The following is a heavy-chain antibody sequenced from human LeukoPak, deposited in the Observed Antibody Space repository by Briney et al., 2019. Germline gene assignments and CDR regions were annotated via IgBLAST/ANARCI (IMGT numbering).Heavy chain of an antibody. D-gene: IGHD6-19*01. J-gene: IGHJ4*02. Sequence: PGGSLRLSCAASGFTFSDYYMSWIRQAPGKGLEWVSAISGSGGSTYYADSVKGRFTISRDNSKNTLYLQMNSLRAEDTAVYYCAKTSGWHSTFDYWGQGTLVTVSS. CDR1: GFTFSDYY. V-gene: IGHV3-23*01. CDR2: ISGSGGST. CDR3: AKTSGWHSTFDY.